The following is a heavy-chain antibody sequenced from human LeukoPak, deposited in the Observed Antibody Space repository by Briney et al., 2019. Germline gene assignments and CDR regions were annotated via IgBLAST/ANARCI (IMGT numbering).Heavy chain of an antibody. V-gene: IGHV1-2*02. Sequence: GASVKVSCKVSGYTLTELSMHWVRQAPGQGLEWMGWINPNSGGTNYAQKFQGRVTMTRDTSISTAYMELSRLRSDDTAVYYCARAVIVVVPAAMGYWGQGTLVTVSS. CDR3: ARAVIVVVPAAMGY. D-gene: IGHD2-2*01. J-gene: IGHJ4*02. CDR2: INPNSGGT. CDR1: GYTLTELS.